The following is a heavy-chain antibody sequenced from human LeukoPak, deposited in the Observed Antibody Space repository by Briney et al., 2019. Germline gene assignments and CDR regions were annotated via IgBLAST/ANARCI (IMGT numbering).Heavy chain of an antibody. Sequence: SETLSLTCTVSGDSITSYYWSWVRQPPGKGLEWIGRIYYTGTTNYNPSLKSRVTMSVDTSKNQFSLRLTSVTASDTAVYFRVGAPNQYYLDYWGQGTLVAVSS. V-gene: IGHV4-59*03. CDR1: GDSITSYY. D-gene: IGHD3-16*01. CDR3: VGAPNQYYLDY. J-gene: IGHJ4*02. CDR2: IYYTGTT.